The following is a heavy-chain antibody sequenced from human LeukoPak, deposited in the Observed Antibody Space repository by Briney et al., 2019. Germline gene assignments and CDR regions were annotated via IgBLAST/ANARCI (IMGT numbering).Heavy chain of an antibody. CDR1: GGSISSYY. CDR2: IYSSGST. CDR3: APQTASFGYSSGWYWVY. D-gene: IGHD6-19*01. V-gene: IGHV4-4*07. J-gene: IGHJ4*02. Sequence: SETLSLTCTVSGGSISSYYWSWIRQPAGKGLEWIGRIYSSGSTNYSPSLKSRVTMSVDTSKNQFSLKLSSVTAADTAVYYCAPQTASFGYSSGWYWVYWGQGTLVTVSS.